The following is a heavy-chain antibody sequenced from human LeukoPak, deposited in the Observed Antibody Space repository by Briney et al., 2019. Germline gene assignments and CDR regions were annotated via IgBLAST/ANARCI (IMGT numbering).Heavy chain of an antibody. J-gene: IGHJ4*02. CDR1: GFTFSSYA. Sequence: GSLRLSCAASGFTFSSYAMSWVRQAPGKGLEWVSAISGSGGSTYYADSVKGRSTISRDNSKNTLYLQMNSLRAEDTAVYYCAKVLRYFDWLPRFDYWGQGTLVTVSS. D-gene: IGHD3-9*01. CDR2: ISGSGGST. CDR3: AKVLRYFDWLPRFDY. V-gene: IGHV3-23*01.